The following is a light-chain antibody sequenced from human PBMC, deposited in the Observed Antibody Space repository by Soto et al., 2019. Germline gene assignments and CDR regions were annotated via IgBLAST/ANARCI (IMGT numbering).Light chain of an antibody. Sequence: EVVMTQSPATLSVSPGERATLSCRASRGIGSTLAWYQQKPGQTPRLLIYDTSTRATGVPGRFIGSRSGTEVTLTITSLQSEDFATYYCQQADSFPLTFGGGTKVEI. CDR2: DTS. CDR3: QQADSFPLT. CDR1: RGIGST. V-gene: IGKV3-15*01. J-gene: IGKJ4*01.